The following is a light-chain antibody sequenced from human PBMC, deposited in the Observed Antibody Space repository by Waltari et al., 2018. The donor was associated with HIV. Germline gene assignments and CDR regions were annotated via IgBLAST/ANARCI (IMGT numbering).Light chain of an antibody. CDR1: SSDVGGYKY. Sequence: QSALTQPRSVSGSPGQSVTISCTGTSSDVGGYKYVSWYQQHPGKAPKLMIHDVSKRPSGVPDRFSGSKSGNTASLTISGLQAEDEADYYCCSYAGSYTLVFGGGTKLTVL. V-gene: IGLV2-11*01. CDR3: CSYAGSYTLV. CDR2: DVS. J-gene: IGLJ3*02.